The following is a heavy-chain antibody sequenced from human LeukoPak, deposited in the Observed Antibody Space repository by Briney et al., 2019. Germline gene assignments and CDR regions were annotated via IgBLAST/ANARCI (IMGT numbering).Heavy chain of an antibody. J-gene: IGHJ5*02. CDR1: GFTFSNYG. CDR3: AKVAVATSPYNWFDH. V-gene: IGHV3-30*02. CDR2: TRYDGTNK. D-gene: IGHD5-12*01. Sequence: GGSLRLSCAASGFTFSNYGMHWVRQVPGKGLEWVAFTRYDGTNKYYADSVKGRFTISRDNSKSTLYLQMNSLRTEDTAVYYCAKVAVATSPYNWFDHWGQGTLVTVSS.